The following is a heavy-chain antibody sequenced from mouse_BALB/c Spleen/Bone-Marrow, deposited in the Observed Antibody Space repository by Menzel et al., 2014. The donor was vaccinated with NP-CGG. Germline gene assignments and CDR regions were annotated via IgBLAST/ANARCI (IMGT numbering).Heavy chain of an antibody. CDR1: GYTFTSYW. Sequence: LQQSGSELVRPGASVKLSCKASGYTFTSYWMNWMKQRPGQGLEWIGNIYPGSGSSNYDEKFKSKATLTVDTSSSTAYMQLSSLTSEDSAVYYCTRGRRAMDYWGQGTSVTVSS. CDR3: TRGRRAMDY. V-gene: IGHV1S22*01. D-gene: IGHD3-3*01. CDR2: IYPGSGSS. J-gene: IGHJ4*01.